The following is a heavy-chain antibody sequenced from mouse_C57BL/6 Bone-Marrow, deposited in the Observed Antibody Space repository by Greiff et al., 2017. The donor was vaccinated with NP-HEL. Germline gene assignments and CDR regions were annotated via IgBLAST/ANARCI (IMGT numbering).Heavy chain of an antibody. D-gene: IGHD2-3*01. Sequence: VQLQQSGAELVRPGASVKLSCKASGYTFTDYYINWVKQRPGQGLEWIARIYPGSGNTYYNEKFKGKATLTAEKSSSTAYMQLSSLTSEDSAVYFCARSPPDGYYVHWYFDVWGTGTTVTVSS. CDR2: IYPGSGNT. CDR1: GYTFTDYY. J-gene: IGHJ1*03. CDR3: ARSPPDGYYVHWYFDV. V-gene: IGHV1-76*01.